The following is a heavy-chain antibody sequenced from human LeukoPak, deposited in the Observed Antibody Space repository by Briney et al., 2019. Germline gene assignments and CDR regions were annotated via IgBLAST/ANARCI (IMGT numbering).Heavy chain of an antibody. V-gene: IGHV4-4*07. CDR1: GVSINIYY. J-gene: IGHJ1*01. Sequence: PSETLSLSCNVAGVSINIYYWSWLRQTPGKGLEWIGRIHGSGSTNYNPSLKNRVTISIATSKRSLSLRLTSVTAADTALYFCARAGDYDSGVFDVWGQGTLVTVSS. CDR3: ARAGDYDSGVFDV. D-gene: IGHD3-22*01. CDR2: IHGSGST.